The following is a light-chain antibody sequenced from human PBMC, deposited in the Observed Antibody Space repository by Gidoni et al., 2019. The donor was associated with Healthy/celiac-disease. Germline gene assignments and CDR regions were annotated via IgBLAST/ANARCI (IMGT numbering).Light chain of an antibody. Sequence: DIQMTQSPSSLSASVGDRVTITCRASQCISNYLAWYQQKPGKVPKLLIYAASTLQSGVPSRFSGSGSGTDFTLTISSLQPEDVATYYGQKYNSAPFTFGPGTKVDIK. CDR2: AAS. CDR1: QCISNY. V-gene: IGKV1-27*01. CDR3: QKYNSAPFT. J-gene: IGKJ3*01.